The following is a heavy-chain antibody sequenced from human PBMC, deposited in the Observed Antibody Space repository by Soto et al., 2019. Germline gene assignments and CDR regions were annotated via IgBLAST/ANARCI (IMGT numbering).Heavy chain of an antibody. J-gene: IGHJ5*02. D-gene: IGHD3-16*01. CDR1: GFSLSTSGVG. CDR2: IYWNDDK. CDR3: VHQGAAAQFDP. V-gene: IGHV2-5*01. Sequence: QITLKESGPTLVKSTQTLTLTCTFSGFSLSTSGVGVGWIRQPPGKALEWLAIIYWNDDKRYSPSLKSRLTIPKDTSRNQVVLTLTNMDPVDTATYYCVHQGAAAQFDPWGQGTLVTVSS.